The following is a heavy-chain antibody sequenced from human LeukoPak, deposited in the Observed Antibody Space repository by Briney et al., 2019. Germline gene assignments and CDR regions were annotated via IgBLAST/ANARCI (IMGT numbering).Heavy chain of an antibody. J-gene: IGHJ3*01. CDR1: GFTFSSYG. Sequence: PGGSLRLSCAASGFTFSSYGMHWVRQAPGKGLEWVAVISYDGSNKYYADSVKGRFTISRDNSKNTLYLQMSSLKTEDTALYYCTASSGSDAFDVWGQGTMVTVSS. CDR2: ISYDGSNK. D-gene: IGHD3-22*01. CDR3: TASSGSDAFDV. V-gene: IGHV3-30*03.